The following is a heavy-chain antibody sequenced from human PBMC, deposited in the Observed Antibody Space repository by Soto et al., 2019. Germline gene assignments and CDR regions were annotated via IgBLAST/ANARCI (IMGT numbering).Heavy chain of an antibody. CDR3: ARGYCSGGSCYSDYYYYMDV. J-gene: IGHJ6*03. Sequence: ASVKVSCKASGYTFTSYAMHWVRQAPGQRLEWMGWINAGNGNTKYSQKFQGRVTITRDTSASTAYMELSSLRSEDTAVYYCARGYCSGGSCYSDYYYYMDVWGKGTTVTVSS. D-gene: IGHD2-15*01. CDR2: INAGNGNT. V-gene: IGHV1-3*01. CDR1: GYTFTSYA.